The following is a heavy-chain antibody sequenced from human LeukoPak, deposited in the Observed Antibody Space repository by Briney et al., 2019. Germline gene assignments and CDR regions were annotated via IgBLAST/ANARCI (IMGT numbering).Heavy chain of an antibody. CDR1: GGTFSSYA. CDR3: ARDSGSYYYYGMDV. Sequence: GASVKVSCKASGGTFSSYAISWVRQAPGQGLEWMGRIIPIFGIANYAQKFQGRVTITADKSTSTAYMELSSLRSEDTAVYYCARDSGSYYYYGMDVWGQGTTVTVSS. CDR2: IIPIFGIA. J-gene: IGHJ6*02. V-gene: IGHV1-69*04. D-gene: IGHD6-25*01.